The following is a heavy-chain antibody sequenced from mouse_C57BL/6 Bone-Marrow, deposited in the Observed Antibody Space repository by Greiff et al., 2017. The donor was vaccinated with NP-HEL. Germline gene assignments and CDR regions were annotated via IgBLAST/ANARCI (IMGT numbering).Heavy chain of an antibody. J-gene: IGHJ1*03. Sequence: EVKLQESGPELVKPGASVKIPCKASGYTFTDYNMDWVKQSHGKSLEWIGDINPNNGGTIYNQKFKGKATLTVDKSSSTAYMELRSLTSEDTAVYYCAKVHYYGSSPYWYFDVWGTGTTVTVSS. CDR1: GYTFTDYN. CDR3: AKVHYYGSSPYWYFDV. D-gene: IGHD1-1*01. CDR2: INPNNGGT. V-gene: IGHV1-18*01.